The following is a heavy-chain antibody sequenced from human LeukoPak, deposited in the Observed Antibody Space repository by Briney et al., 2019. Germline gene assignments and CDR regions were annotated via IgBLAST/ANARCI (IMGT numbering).Heavy chain of an antibody. Sequence: SETLSLTCTVSGGSISSSSYYWGWIRQPPGKGLEWIGSIYYSGSTYYNPSRASRVTISVDTSRNQFSLKLVSVTAADTAVYYCARLSGEFIVVGAGIDSWGQGTLVLVSS. CDR3: ARLSGEFIVVGAGIDS. CDR1: GGSISSSSYY. D-gene: IGHD2-15*01. J-gene: IGHJ4*02. V-gene: IGHV4-39*07. CDR2: IYYSGST.